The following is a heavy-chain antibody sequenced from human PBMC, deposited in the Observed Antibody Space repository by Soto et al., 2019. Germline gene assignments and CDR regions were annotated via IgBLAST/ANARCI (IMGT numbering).Heavy chain of an antibody. D-gene: IGHD3-9*01. CDR2: IIPILGIA. Sequence: SVKVSCTASGGTFSSYTISWVRQAPGQGLEWMGRIIPILGIANYAQKFQGRVTITADKSTSTAYMELSSLRSEDTAVYYCASAPLYYDILTGYWVPLDYWGQGTLVTVSS. CDR1: GGTFSSYT. J-gene: IGHJ4*02. CDR3: ASAPLYYDILTGYWVPLDY. V-gene: IGHV1-69*02.